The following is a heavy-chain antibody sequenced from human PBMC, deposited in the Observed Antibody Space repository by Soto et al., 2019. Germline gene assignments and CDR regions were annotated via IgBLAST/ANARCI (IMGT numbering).Heavy chain of an antibody. V-gene: IGHV4-59*08. CDR1: GGSISSYY. D-gene: IGHD2-21*02. CDR2: IYYSGST. CDR3: ARQRTSVVTQAYFDV. Sequence: SETLSLTCTVSGGSISSYYWSWIRQPPGKGLEWIGYIYYSGSTNYNPSLKSRVTISVDTSKNQFSLKLKSVTAADTALYFCARQRTSVVTQAYFDVWGPGSLVTVSS. J-gene: IGHJ4*02.